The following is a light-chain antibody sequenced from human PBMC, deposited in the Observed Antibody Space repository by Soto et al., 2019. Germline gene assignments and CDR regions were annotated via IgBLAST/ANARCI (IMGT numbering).Light chain of an antibody. V-gene: IGLV2-11*01. J-gene: IGLJ1*01. CDR3: SSFEGTNSFV. CDR1: SSDVGGYNY. CDR2: DVS. Sequence: QSVLTQPRSVSGSPGQSVTISCTGTSSDVGGYNYVSWYQQHPGKAPKLVIYDVSKRPSGVPDRFSGSKSGNTASLTISGLQDEDEADYYCSSFEGTNSFVFGTGTKVTV.